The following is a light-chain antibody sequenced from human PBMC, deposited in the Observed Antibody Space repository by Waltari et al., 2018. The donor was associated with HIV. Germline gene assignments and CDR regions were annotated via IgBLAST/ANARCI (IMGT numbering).Light chain of an antibody. CDR2: AAS. CDR3: QQSYTTPHT. CDR1: QTIITSLNWYPH. J-gene: IGKJ2*01. V-gene: IGKV1-39*01. Sequence: DIQMTQSPSSLSASVGDRVTITCRASQTIITSLNWYPHLNWYPQRPGRAPELLIYAASTLQSGVPSRFSGSGSGTEFSLTISSLQPEDSATYFCQQSYTTPHTFGQGTKLEVE.